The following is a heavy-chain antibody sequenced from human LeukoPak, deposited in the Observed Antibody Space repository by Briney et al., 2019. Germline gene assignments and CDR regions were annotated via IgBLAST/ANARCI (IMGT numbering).Heavy chain of an antibody. V-gene: IGHV1-8*03. CDR2: INPNSGNT. J-gene: IGHJ4*02. CDR3: ARGASRSFDY. D-gene: IGHD6-6*01. Sequence: ASVKVSCKASGYTFISYEIHWVRQATGQGLEWMGWINPNSGNTRYVQRFQGRVTFTRDTSRGTAYMELSSLRSEDTAIYYCARGASRSFDYWGQGTLLTVSP. CDR1: GYTFISYE.